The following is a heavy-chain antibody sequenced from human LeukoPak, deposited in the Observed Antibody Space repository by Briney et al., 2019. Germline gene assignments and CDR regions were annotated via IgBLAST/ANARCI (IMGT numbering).Heavy chain of an antibody. CDR3: ARGFLMRGFDY. V-gene: IGHV6-1*01. Sequence: SQTLSLTCAISGDSVSSSTTGWNWIRQSPSRGLEWLGRTHYESKWKNDYAESVKSRITINPDTSKNQFSPQLNSVTPEDTAVYFCARGFLMRGFDYWGQGTLVIVSS. CDR1: GDSVSSSTTG. J-gene: IGHJ4*02. CDR2: THYESKWKN.